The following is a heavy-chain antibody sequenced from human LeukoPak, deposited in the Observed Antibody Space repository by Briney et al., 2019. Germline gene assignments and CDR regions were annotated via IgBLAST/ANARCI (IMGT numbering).Heavy chain of an antibody. CDR1: GYKFISFG. CDR2: ISTYNGNT. V-gene: IGHV1-18*01. Sequence: ASVKVSCKASGYKFISFGISWVRQAPGQGLEWMGWISTYNGNTNYAQKLQGRVTMTTDTSTSTAYMELRSLRSDDTAVYYCARDPDISTNWFDPWGQGTLVTVSS. CDR3: ARDPDISTNWFDP. D-gene: IGHD3-9*01. J-gene: IGHJ5*02.